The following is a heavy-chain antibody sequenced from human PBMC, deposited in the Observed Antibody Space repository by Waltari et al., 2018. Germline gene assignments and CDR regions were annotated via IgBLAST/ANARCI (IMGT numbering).Heavy chain of an antibody. J-gene: IGHJ4*02. CDR3: AREGYTSGTLGDFDH. CDR2: ISSDGRTI. Sequence: QVQLVEAGGGVVQPGMSLRLSCAASGFTFSIYAMNWIRQAPGKGLEWVAVISSDGRTIFYADSIKGRFTISRENSKNTLYLQINSLRAEDTAVYFCAREGYTSGTLGDFDHWGQGTLVTVSS. CDR1: GFTFSIYA. V-gene: IGHV3-30*01. D-gene: IGHD3-10*01.